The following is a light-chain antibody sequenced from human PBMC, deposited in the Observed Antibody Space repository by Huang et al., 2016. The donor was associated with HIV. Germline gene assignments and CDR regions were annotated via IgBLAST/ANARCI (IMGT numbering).Light chain of an antibody. CDR2: GAS. J-gene: IGKJ2*01. V-gene: IGKV1-39*01. CDR1: QRISKY. CDR3: QHSFRSPYT. Sequence: DIQMTQSPSSLSASVGDRVTIDCRASQRISKYLNWYQQKPGIAPNLLIYGASNLQSGVPSRFSGSGSETDFTLTISGLQPGDFATYYCQHSFRSPYTFGQGTKVDMK.